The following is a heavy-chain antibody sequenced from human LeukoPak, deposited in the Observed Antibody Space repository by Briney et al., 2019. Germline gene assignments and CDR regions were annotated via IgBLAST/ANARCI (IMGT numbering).Heavy chain of an antibody. J-gene: IGHJ4*02. CDR1: GFTFSSYA. CDR3: ARDSTNWGLYFDY. Sequence: GGSLRLSCAASGFTFSSYAMHWVRQAPGKGLEWVAVISYDGSNKYYADSVKGRFTISRDDSKNTVYLQMNSLRAGDTAIYYCARDSTNWGLYFDYWGQGALVTVSS. V-gene: IGHV3-30*14. CDR2: ISYDGSNK. D-gene: IGHD7-27*01.